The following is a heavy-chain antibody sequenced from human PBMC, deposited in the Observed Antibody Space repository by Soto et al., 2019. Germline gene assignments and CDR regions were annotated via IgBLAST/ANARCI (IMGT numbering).Heavy chain of an antibody. CDR1: GFSFSSYG. CDR3: ARVDTDIVYGMDV. D-gene: IGHD5-18*01. J-gene: IGHJ6*02. V-gene: IGHV3-33*01. CDR2: IWYDGSNK. Sequence: QVQLVESGGGVVQPGRSLRLSCAASGFSFSSYGMNWVRQAPGTGLEWVAVIWYDGSNKYYADSVKGRFTISRDNSKNTLYLQMNSLRAEDTAVYYCARVDTDIVYGMDVWGQGTTVTVSS.